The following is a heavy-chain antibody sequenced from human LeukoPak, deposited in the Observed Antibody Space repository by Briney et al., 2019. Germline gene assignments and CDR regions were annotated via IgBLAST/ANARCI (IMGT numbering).Heavy chain of an antibody. D-gene: IGHD3-22*01. CDR2: IYSGGST. Sequence: GGSLRLSCAASGFTFTNYAMSWVRQAPGKGLEWVSVIYSGGSTYYADSVKGRFTISRDNSKNTLYLQMNSLRAEDTAVYYCARQSVMYYYDSSGYWDYWGQGTLVTVSS. V-gene: IGHV3-66*04. CDR1: GFTFTNYA. CDR3: ARQSVMYYYDSSGYWDY. J-gene: IGHJ4*02.